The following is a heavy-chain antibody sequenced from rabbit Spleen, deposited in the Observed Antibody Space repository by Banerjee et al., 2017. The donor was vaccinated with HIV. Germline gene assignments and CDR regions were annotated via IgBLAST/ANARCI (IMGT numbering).Heavy chain of an antibody. J-gene: IGHJ3*01. CDR2: MDADSSAGT. CDR1: GIDFSGYR. V-gene: IGHV1S45*01. CDR3: ARIGYAGHGYDL. Sequence: QQQLEESGGGLVKPGGTLTLTCKASGIDFSGYRMGWVRQAPGKGLEWIGCMDADSSAGTYYASWAKGRFTISKTSSTAVTLQMTSLTAADTATYFCARIGYAGHGYDLWGQGTLVTVS. D-gene: IGHD4-2*01.